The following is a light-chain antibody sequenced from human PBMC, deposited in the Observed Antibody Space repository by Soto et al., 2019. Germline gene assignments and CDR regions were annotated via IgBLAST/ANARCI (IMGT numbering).Light chain of an antibody. V-gene: IGKV3-11*01. CDR3: QQRSNWPWT. Sequence: EIVLTQSPATLSLSPGERATLSCRASQSVSSYLAWYQQKPGQAPRLLIYDASNRATGIPARFSGSGSGTYFTLTISSLEPEEFALYYCQQRSNWPWTFDQGNKVEIK. CDR1: QSVSSY. CDR2: DAS. J-gene: IGKJ1*01.